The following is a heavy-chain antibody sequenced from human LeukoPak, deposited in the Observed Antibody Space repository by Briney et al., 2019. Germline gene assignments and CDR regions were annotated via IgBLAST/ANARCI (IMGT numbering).Heavy chain of an antibody. V-gene: IGHV3-53*01. Sequence: PGGSLRLSCAASGFTVSSNYMSWVRQAPGKGLEWVSVIYSGGSTYYADSVKGRFIISRDNSKNTLYLQMNSLRAEDTAVYYCARGDSRPYGMDVWGQGTTVTVSS. CDR1: GFTVSSNY. D-gene: IGHD6-13*01. CDR3: ARGDSRPYGMDV. J-gene: IGHJ6*02. CDR2: IYSGGST.